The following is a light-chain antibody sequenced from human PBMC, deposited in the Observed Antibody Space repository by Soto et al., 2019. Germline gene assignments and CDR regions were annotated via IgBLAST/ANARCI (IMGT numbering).Light chain of an antibody. CDR3: QHYHDYPWT. CDR2: DAS. V-gene: IGKV1-5*01. J-gene: IGKJ1*01. CDR1: QSISAW. Sequence: DLPMTQSPSTLSASVGDRVTITCRASQSISAWLAWYQQKPGEAPTLLIYDASSLESGVPSRFSGGGSETEFTLTISSLQPDDVATYYCQHYHDYPWTFGQGTKVEIK.